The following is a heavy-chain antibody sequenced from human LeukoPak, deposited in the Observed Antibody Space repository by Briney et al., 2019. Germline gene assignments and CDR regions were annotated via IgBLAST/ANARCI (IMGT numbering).Heavy chain of an antibody. CDR2: ISSGSITI. CDR1: GFTFSNYS. Sequence: GGSLRLSCAASGFTFSNYSMNWVRQAPGKGLEWVSYISSGSITIYYADSVKGRFTISRDNAQNSLYLQMNSLRAEDTAEYYCARETYSYDSSGYYYPSGFDYWGQRTLGTVSP. D-gene: IGHD3-22*01. J-gene: IGHJ4*02. V-gene: IGHV3-48*01. CDR3: ARETYSYDSSGYYYPSGFDY.